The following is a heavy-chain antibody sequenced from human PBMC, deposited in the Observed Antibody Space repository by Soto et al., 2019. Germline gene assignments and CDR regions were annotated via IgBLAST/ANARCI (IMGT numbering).Heavy chain of an antibody. CDR3: ARDEGGTGSYYNVWYYYYGMDV. CDR2: ISYDGSNK. J-gene: IGHJ6*02. V-gene: IGHV3-30-3*01. D-gene: IGHD3-10*01. CDR1: GFTFSSYA. Sequence: QVQLVESGGGVVQPGRSLRLSCAASGFTFSSYAMHWVRQAPGKGLEWVAVISYDGSNKYYADSVKGRFTISRDNSKNALYLQMNSLRAEETAVYYCARDEGGTGSYYNVWYYYYGMDVWGQGTTVTVSS.